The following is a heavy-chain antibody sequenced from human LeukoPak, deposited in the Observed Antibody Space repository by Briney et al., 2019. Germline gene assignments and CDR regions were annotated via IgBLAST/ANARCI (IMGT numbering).Heavy chain of an antibody. J-gene: IGHJ4*02. CDR2: VYTSGST. D-gene: IGHD3-3*01. CDR3: AGDEYYDFWSGYYTKPH. V-gene: IGHV4-4*07. CDR1: GGSISSYY. Sequence: SETLSLTCTVSGGSISSYYWSWIRQPAGKGLEWSGRVYTSGSTNYNPSLKSRVTMSVDTSKNQFSLKLSSVTAADTAVYYCAGDEYYDFWSGYYTKPHWGQGTLVTVSS.